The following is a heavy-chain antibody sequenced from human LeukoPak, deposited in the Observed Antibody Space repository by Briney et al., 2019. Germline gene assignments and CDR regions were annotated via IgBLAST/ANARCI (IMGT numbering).Heavy chain of an antibody. J-gene: IGHJ4*02. D-gene: IGHD1-26*01. Sequence: PGGSLRLSCAASGFTFNTYWMAWVRQAPGKGLEWVANIKQDESEKYYVDSVKGRFTISRDNAKNSLYLQMNSLTAEDTAVYHYARDHLGSREYWGQGILVTVSS. CDR3: ARDHLGSREY. CDR1: GFTFNTYW. V-gene: IGHV3-7*01. CDR2: IKQDESEK.